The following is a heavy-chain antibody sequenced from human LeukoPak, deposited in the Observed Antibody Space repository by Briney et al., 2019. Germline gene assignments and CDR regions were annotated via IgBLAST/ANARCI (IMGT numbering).Heavy chain of an antibody. CDR3: ARSAYYDILTGSSYGMDV. D-gene: IGHD3-9*01. V-gene: IGHV3-21*01. Sequence: GGSLRLSCAASVFTFSSYSMNWVRQAPGKGLEWVSSISSGSKYIYNADSVKGRFTISRDNAKNSLYLQMNSLRAEDTAVYYCARSAYYDILTGSSYGMDVWGQGTTVTVSS. CDR1: VFTFSSYS. J-gene: IGHJ6*02. CDR2: ISSGSKYI.